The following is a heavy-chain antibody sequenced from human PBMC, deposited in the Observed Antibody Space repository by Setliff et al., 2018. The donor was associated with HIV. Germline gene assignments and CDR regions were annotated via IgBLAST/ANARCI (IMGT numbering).Heavy chain of an antibody. V-gene: IGHV1-46*01. D-gene: IGHD3-3*01. Sequence: ASVKVSCKASGYTFTSYYMHWVRQAPGQGLEWMGIINPSGGSTSYAQKFQGRVTMTRDTSTSTVYMELSSLRSEDTAVYYCARGDPASYYNFWSGYASETFDIWVQGTMVTVSS. CDR3: ARGDPASYYNFWSGYASETFDI. J-gene: IGHJ3*02. CDR1: GYTFTSYY. CDR2: INPSGGST.